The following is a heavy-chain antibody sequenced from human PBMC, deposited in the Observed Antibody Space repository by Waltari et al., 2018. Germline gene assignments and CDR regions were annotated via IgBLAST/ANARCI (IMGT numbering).Heavy chain of an antibody. J-gene: IGHJ6*03. CDR3: ARTPGSGYYYYYMDV. D-gene: IGHD3-10*01. CDR1: GYTFTGYY. V-gene: IGHV1-2*02. Sequence: QVQLVQSGAEVKKPGASVKVSCKASGYTFTGYYMHWVRQAPGQGLEWRGWINPNSGGTNYAQKFQGRVTMTRDTSISTAYMELSRLRSDDTAVDYCARTPGSGYYYYYMDVWGKGTTVTVSS. CDR2: INPNSGGT.